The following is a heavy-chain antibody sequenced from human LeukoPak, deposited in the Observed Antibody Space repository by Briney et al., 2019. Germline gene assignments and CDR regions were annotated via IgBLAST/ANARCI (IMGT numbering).Heavy chain of an antibody. CDR1: GGSISSYY. CDR3: ARSYYYGSGEIN. D-gene: IGHD3-10*01. V-gene: IGHV4-59*01. CDR2: IYYSGST. Sequence: SETLSLTCTVSGGSISSYYWSWIRQPPGKGLEWIGYIYYSGSTNYNPSLKSRVTISVDTSKNQFSLKLSSVTAADTAVYYCARSYYYGSGEINWGQGTLVTVSS. J-gene: IGHJ4*02.